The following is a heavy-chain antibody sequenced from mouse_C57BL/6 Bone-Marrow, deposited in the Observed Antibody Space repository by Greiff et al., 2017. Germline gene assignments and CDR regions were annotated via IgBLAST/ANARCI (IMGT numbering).Heavy chain of an antibody. D-gene: IGHD3-2*02. J-gene: IGHJ4*01. V-gene: IGHV1-82*01. CDR2: IYPGDGDT. Sequence: QVQLQQSGPELVKPGASVKISCKASGYAFSSSWMNWVKQRPGKGLEWIGRIYPGDGDTNYNGKFKGKATLTADKSSSTAYMQLSSLTSEDSAVYFCARSGDSSGYYAMDDWGQGTSVTVSS. CDR3: ARSGDSSGYYAMDD. CDR1: GYAFSSSW.